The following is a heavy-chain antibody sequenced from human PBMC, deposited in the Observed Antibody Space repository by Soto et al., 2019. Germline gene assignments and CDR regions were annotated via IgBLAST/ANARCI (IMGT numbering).Heavy chain of an antibody. CDR2: IIPIFGTA. J-gene: IGHJ4*02. CDR1: GCAFSSYA. Sequence: VKVAWKGAGCAFSSYAISWLRQATGQGLEWMGGIIPIFGTANYAQKFQGRVTITADESTSTAYMELSSLRSEDTAVYYCAGYAVASPFAYWGQGTLVTVSS. D-gene: IGHD2-2*01. V-gene: IGHV1-69*01. CDR3: AGYAVASPFAY.